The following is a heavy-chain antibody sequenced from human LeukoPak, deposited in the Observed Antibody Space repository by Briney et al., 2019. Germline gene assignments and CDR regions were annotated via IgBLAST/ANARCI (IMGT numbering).Heavy chain of an antibody. CDR2: INPSGGST. CDR1: GYTFTNYW. Sequence: GESLKISCKGSGYTFTNYWIGWVRQAPGQGLEWMGIINPSGGSTSYAQKFQGRVTMTRDTSTSTVYMELSSLRSEDTAVYYCARVGGGSYRYFDYWGQGTLVTVSS. J-gene: IGHJ4*02. D-gene: IGHD1-26*01. V-gene: IGHV1-46*01. CDR3: ARVGGGSYRYFDY.